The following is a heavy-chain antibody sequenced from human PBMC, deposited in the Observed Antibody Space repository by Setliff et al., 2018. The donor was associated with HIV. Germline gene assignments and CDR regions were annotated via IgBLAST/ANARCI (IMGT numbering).Heavy chain of an antibody. Sequence: GESLKISCAASGFTFSYHAMTWVRQAPGKGLEWVSGISGSGDSTYYTASVKGRFIISRDNSKDILSLQMNSVRAEDTGLYFCAKDYTATFWEYNWFDLWGQGIL. J-gene: IGHJ5*02. V-gene: IGHV3-23*01. CDR2: ISGSGDST. D-gene: IGHD3-3*01. CDR3: AKDYTATFWEYNWFDL. CDR1: GFTFSYHA.